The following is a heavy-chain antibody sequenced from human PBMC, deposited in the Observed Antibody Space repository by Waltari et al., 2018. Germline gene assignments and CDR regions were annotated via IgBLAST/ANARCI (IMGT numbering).Heavy chain of an antibody. D-gene: IGHD6-13*01. CDR2: INDVSDT. CDR3: AGVRGGYSNSPNWFDP. V-gene: IGHV3-53*02. J-gene: IGHJ5*02. Sequence: EVQLVETGGGLIQPGGSLRLSCAASGFTVSSNYMSWVRQAPGKGLEWVSIINDVSDTNYADSLKDRFTISRGNSKNTLHLQMNNLRAEDTAIYYCAGVRGGYSNSPNWFDPWGQGTLVTVSS. CDR1: GFTVSSNY.